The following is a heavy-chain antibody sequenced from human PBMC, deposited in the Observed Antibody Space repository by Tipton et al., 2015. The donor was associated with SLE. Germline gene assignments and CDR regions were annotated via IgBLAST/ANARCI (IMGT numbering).Heavy chain of an antibody. CDR1: DDSISNYY. CDR3: ARGPYYFDY. J-gene: IGHJ4*02. CDR2: GYYIGST. V-gene: IGHV4-59*08. Sequence: LRLSCTVSDDSISNYYWSWIRQSPGKGLEWIGYGYYIGSTNYNPSLKSRLTISVDTSKNQFSLKLNSVTAADTAVYYCARGPYYFDYWGQGTLVTVSS.